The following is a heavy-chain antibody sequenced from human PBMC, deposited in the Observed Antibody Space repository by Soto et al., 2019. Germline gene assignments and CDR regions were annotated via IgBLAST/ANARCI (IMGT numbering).Heavy chain of an antibody. D-gene: IGHD1-26*01. J-gene: IGHJ6*04. CDR3: ARRVGATNYGMDA. Sequence: EVQLVESGGGLIQPGGSLRLSCAASEFTVSSNYMNWVRQAPGKGLECVATIYSGGSTYYADSVKGRVTISRDNSTNTLYLRMSTLRAEDTAVYYSARRVGATNYGMDAWGKGTTVTVSS. V-gene: IGHV3-53*01. CDR2: IYSGGST. CDR1: EFTVSSNY.